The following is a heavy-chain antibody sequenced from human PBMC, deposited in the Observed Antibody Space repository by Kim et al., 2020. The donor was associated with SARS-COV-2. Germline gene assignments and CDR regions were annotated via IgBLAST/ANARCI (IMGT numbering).Heavy chain of an antibody. CDR3: AAARNYYYYGMDV. CDR2: IYYSGST. D-gene: IGHD2-2*01. Sequence: SETLSLTCTVSGGSISSSSYYWGWIRQPPGKGLEWIGSIYYSGSTYYNPSLKSRVTISVDTSKNQFSLKLSSVTAADTAVYYSAAARNYYYYGMDVWGQGTTVTVSS. CDR1: GGSISSSSYY. J-gene: IGHJ6*02. V-gene: IGHV4-39*07.